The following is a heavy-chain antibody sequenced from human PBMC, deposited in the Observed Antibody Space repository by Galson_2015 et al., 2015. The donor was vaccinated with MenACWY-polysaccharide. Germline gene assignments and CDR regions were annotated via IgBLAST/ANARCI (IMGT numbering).Heavy chain of an antibody. Sequence: PALVKPTQTLTLTCTFSGFSLSTSGVGVGWIRQPPGKALEWLALIYWDDDKRYSPSLKSRLAITKDTSKNQVVLTMTNMDPVDTATYYCAHILWGLRWSNWFDPWGQGTLVTVSS. J-gene: IGHJ5*02. V-gene: IGHV2-5*02. CDR1: GFSLSTSGVG. CDR3: AHILWGLRWSNWFDP. D-gene: IGHD5-12*01. CDR2: IYWDDDK.